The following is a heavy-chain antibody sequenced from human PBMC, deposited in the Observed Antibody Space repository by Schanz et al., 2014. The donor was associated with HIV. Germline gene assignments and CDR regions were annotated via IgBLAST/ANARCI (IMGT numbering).Heavy chain of an antibody. Sequence: EVQLVESGGGLVKPGGSLRLSCVASGFTFGTRWMYWVRQGPGKGLAWVSYITPDGSVTYADSVKGRFTASRDSSKNTLFLQMNSLRVEDTATYYCAKDMGSGSYETFDIWGQGTMVTVSS. D-gene: IGHD1-26*01. V-gene: IGHV3-74*01. J-gene: IGHJ3*02. CDR1: GFTFGTRW. CDR2: ITPDGSVT. CDR3: AKDMGSGSYETFDI.